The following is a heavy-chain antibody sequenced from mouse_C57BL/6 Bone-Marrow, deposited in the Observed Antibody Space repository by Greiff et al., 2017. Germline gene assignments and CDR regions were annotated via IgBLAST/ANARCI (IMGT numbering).Heavy chain of an antibody. J-gene: IGHJ1*03. CDR3: ARDECYWYFDV. CDR2: ISAGGSYT. V-gene: IGHV5-4*01. Sequence: DVKLVESGGGLVKPGGSLKLSCAASGFTFSSYAMSWVRQTPEKRLEWVATISAGGSYTYYPDNVKGRFTISRDNAKNNLYLQMSHLKSEDTAMYYCARDECYWYFDVWGTGTTVTVSS. CDR1: GFTFSSYA.